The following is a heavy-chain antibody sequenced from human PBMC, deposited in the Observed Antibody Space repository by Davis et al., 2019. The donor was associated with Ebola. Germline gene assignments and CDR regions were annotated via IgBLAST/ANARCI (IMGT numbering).Heavy chain of an antibody. Sequence: PGGSLRLSCAASGFAFSSYWMSWVRQAPGKGLEWVANIRQDGSEKYYADSVKGRFTISRDNAKNSLYLQMDSLRAEDTAVYYCAKTRGSYDHDAFDIWGQGTMVTVSS. CDR1: GFAFSSYW. CDR3: AKTRGSYDHDAFDI. J-gene: IGHJ3*02. D-gene: IGHD3-16*01. V-gene: IGHV3-7*01. CDR2: IRQDGSEK.